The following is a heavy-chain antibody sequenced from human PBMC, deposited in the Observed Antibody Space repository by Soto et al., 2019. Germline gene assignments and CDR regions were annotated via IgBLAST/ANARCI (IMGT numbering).Heavy chain of an antibody. D-gene: IGHD3-3*01. V-gene: IGHV4-4*02. CDR1: SGSISSSNW. CDR2: IYHSGST. CDR3: ARVYDGEPYYYYMDV. J-gene: IGHJ6*03. Sequence: QVQLQESGPGLVKPSGTLSLTCAVSSGSISSSNWWSWVRQPPGKGLEWIGEIYHSGSTNYNPSLKSRGTISVDKSKNQFSLKLSSMTAADPAVYYCARVYDGEPYYYYMDVWGKGTTVTVSS.